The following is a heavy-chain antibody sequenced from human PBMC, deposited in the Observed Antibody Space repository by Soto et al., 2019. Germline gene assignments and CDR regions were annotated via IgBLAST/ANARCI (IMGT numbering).Heavy chain of an antibody. CDR2: IIPIFGTA. J-gene: IGHJ5*02. D-gene: IGHD3-10*01. CDR3: ARIITMFRGGSWFDT. Sequence: QVQLVQSGAEVKKPGSSVKVSCKASGGTFSSYAISWVRQAPGQGLEWMGGIIPIFGTANYAQKFQGRVTITADGSTSTAYMELRRLSSEDTGVYYCARIITMFRGGSWFDTWGQGTLVTVSS. CDR1: GGTFSSYA. V-gene: IGHV1-69*12.